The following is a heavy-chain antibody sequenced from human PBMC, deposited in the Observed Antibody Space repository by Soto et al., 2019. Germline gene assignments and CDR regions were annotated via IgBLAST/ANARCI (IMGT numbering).Heavy chain of an antibody. CDR2: MGYSGYT. Sequence: ETLSLTCTFSFGPISNYYCSWFRQPPGQGLEWIGYMGYSGYTSYNPSLRSRVSISLDTSKNQFSLKLSSVTAADTAVYYCARNNGRENYYDSSGYWYYFDYWGQGTLVTV. J-gene: IGHJ4*02. CDR3: ARNNGRENYYDSSGYWYYFDY. CDR1: FGPISNYY. V-gene: IGHV4-59*01. D-gene: IGHD3-22*01.